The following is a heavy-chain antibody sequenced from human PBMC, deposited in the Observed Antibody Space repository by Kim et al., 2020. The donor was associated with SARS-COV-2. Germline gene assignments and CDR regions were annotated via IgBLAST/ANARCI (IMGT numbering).Heavy chain of an antibody. CDR2: INAGNGNT. CDR3: ARGGSYYGSGSYPGDY. J-gene: IGHJ4*02. CDR1: GYTFTSYA. D-gene: IGHD3-10*01. V-gene: IGHV1-3*01. Sequence: ASVKVSCKASGYTFTSYAMHWVRQAPGQRLEWMGWINAGNGNTKYSQKFQGRVTITRDTSASTAYMELSSLRSEDTAVYYCARGGSYYGSGSYPGDYWGQGTLVTISS.